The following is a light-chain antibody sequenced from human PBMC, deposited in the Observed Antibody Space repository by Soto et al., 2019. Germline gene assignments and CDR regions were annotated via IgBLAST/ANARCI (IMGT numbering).Light chain of an antibody. Sequence: SYELTQPPSVSVSPGQTASITCSGDKLGDKYACWYQQKPGQSPVLVIYQDSKRPSGIPERFSGSNSGNTATLTISGTQAMDEADYYCQAWASSTRVVFGGGTKVTVL. CDR2: QDS. CDR1: KLGDKY. CDR3: QAWASSTRVV. J-gene: IGLJ2*01. V-gene: IGLV3-1*01.